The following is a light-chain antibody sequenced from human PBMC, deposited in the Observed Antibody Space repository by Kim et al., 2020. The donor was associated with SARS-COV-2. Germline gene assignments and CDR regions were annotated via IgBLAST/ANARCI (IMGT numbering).Light chain of an antibody. CDR3: SSYAGSSTWV. V-gene: IGLV2-14*03. CDR2: DVS. CDR1: TSDVGGYNF. J-gene: IGLJ3*02. Sequence: QSALTQPASVSGSPGQSITISCTGSTSDVGGYNFVSWYQQYPGKAPKLMIYDVSKWPSGVSSRFYGSKSGNTASLTISGLQAEDEADYYCSSYAGSSTWVFGGGTQLTVL.